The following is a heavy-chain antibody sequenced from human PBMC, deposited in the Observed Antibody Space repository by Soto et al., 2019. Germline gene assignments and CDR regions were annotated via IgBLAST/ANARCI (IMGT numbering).Heavy chain of an antibody. CDR3: ARSGQVFYGMDV. Sequence: SETLCLTCTVSGGSISSSNYYWGWIRQPPGKGLEWIANIYNSGNSYYNPSLKSRVTISVDTSKNQFSLKLSSVTAADTSVYYCARSGQVFYGMDVWGQGTTVTVSS. J-gene: IGHJ6*02. V-gene: IGHV4-39*01. CDR2: IYNSGNS. CDR1: GGSISSSNYY.